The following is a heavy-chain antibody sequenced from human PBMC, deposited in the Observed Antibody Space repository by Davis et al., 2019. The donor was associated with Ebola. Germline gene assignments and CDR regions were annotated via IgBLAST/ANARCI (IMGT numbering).Heavy chain of an antibody. CDR2: ISTYNGNT. Sequence: ASVKVSCKASGYTFTNYGLSWWRQAPGQGLEWMAWISTYNGNTDYGQKFQGRVTLTKDTSTNTASMDLRSLRSDDTAVYYCARDRPFKLVVVAAAIDDAFDMWGQGTLVTVSS. J-gene: IGHJ3*02. CDR3: ARDRPFKLVVVAAAIDDAFDM. V-gene: IGHV1-18*01. D-gene: IGHD2-15*01. CDR1: GYTFTNYG.